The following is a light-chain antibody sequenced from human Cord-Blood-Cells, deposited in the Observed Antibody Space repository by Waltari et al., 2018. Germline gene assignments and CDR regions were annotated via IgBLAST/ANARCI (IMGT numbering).Light chain of an antibody. V-gene: IGKV1-5*03. CDR1: QSISSW. J-gene: IGKJ2*01. Sequence: IQMPQSPSPLSASVGDRVPLTCRASQSISSWLAWYQQKPGKAPKLLIYKASSLESGVPSRFSGSGSGTEFTLTISSLQPDDFATYYCQQYNSYSYTFGQGTKLEIK. CDR2: KAS. CDR3: QQYNSYSYT.